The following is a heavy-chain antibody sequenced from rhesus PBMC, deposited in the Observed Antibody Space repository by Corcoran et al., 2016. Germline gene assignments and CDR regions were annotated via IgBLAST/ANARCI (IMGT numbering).Heavy chain of an antibody. J-gene: IGHJ4*01. Sequence: EVQLVESGGVLVPPGGSLRLSCSASGFTFRRYEMSWVRQAPGKGLEWVSYISYTGKTIYYADSVKGRFTISRDNAKNSLSLQMSGLRAEDTAVYYCTRVAAAGVDYWGQGVLVTVSS. V-gene: IGHV3-136*01. CDR1: GFTFRRYE. CDR3: TRVAAAGVDY. D-gene: IGHD6-25*01. CDR2: ISYTGKTI.